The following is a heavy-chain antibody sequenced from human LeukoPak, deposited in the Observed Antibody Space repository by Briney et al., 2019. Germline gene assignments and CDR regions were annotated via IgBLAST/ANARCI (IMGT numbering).Heavy chain of an antibody. V-gene: IGHV4-31*03. CDR1: GGSISSGGYY. CDR3: ASRPFLKLPYYYDSSGPAPGAFDY. Sequence: PSETLSLTCTVSGGSISSGGYYWSWIRQHPGKGLEWIGYIYYSGSTYYNPSLKSRVTISVDTSKNQFSLKLSSVTAADTAVYYCASRPFLKLPYYYDSSGPAPGAFDYWGQGTLVTVSS. J-gene: IGHJ4*02. CDR2: IYYSGST. D-gene: IGHD3-22*01.